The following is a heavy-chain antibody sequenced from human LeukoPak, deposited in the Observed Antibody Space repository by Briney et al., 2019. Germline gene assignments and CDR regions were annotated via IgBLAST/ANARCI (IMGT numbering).Heavy chain of an antibody. D-gene: IGHD6-13*01. CDR3: AREGSSSWYVDY. V-gene: IGHV3-11*01. J-gene: IGHJ4*02. CDR1: GFTFSDYY. Sequence: GGSLRLSCAASGFTFSDYYMSWIRQAPGKGVEWVSYSSGSSIYYADFVKGRFTISRDNAKNSLYLQMNSLRAEDTAVYYCAREGSSSWYVDYWGQGTLVTVSS. CDR2: SSGSSI.